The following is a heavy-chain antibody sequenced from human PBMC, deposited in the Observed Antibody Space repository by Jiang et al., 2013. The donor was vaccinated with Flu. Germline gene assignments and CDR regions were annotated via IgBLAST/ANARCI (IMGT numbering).Heavy chain of an antibody. CDR1: GGSISSSSYY. Sequence: GSGLVKPSETLSLTCTVSGGSISSSSYYWGWIRQPPGKGLEWIGSIYYSGSTYYNPSLKSRVTISVDTSKNQFSLKLSSVTAADTAVYYCARQVHSYGLASGAGVDYWGQGTLVTVSS. CDR3: ARQVHSYGLASGAGVDY. V-gene: IGHV4-39*01. D-gene: IGHD5-18*01. J-gene: IGHJ4*02. CDR2: IYYSGST.